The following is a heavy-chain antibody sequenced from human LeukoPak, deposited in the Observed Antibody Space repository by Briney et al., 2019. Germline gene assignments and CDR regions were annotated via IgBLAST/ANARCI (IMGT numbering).Heavy chain of an antibody. CDR1: GFTVSSNY. CDR2: ISSSSSYI. J-gene: IGHJ4*02. CDR3: ARSYDFWSGYSDRQ. V-gene: IGHV3-21*01. Sequence: GGSLRLSCAASGFTVSSNYMSWVRQAPGKGLEWVSSISSSSSYIYYADSVKGRFTISRDNAKNSLYLQMNSLRAEDTAVYYCARSYDFWSGYSDRQWGQGTLVTVSS. D-gene: IGHD3-3*01.